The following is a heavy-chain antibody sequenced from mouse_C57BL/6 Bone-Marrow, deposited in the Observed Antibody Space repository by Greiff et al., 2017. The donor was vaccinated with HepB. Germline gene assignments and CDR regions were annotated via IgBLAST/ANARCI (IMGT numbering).Heavy chain of an antibody. Sequence: EVQRVESGAELVRPGASVKLSCTASGFNIKDDYMHWVKQRPEQGLEWIGWIDPENGDTEYASKFQGKATITADTSSNTAYLQLSSLTSEDTAVYYCTRDYDYFDYWGQGTTLTVSS. D-gene: IGHD2-4*01. V-gene: IGHV14-4*01. CDR2: IDPENGDT. J-gene: IGHJ2*01. CDR3: TRDYDYFDY. CDR1: GFNIKDDY.